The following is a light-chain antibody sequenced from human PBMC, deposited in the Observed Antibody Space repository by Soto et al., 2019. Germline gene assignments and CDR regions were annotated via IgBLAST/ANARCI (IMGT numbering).Light chain of an antibody. V-gene: IGKV3-15*01. CDR2: GAS. CDR3: QKYNTWLWT. CDR1: QSVNSN. J-gene: IGKJ1*01. Sequence: EIVMTQSPATLSVSPGERATLSCRASQSVNSNLVWYQQKPGQAPRLLIYGASTRATGIPGRFSGSGYGTALTLTNSSLQYEDFAVCYCQKYNTWLWTFGQGTKVEIK.